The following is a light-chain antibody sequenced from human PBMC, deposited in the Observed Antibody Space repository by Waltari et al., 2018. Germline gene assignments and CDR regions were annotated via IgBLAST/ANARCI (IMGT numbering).Light chain of an antibody. Sequence: QTVLTQEPSLSVSPGGTVTLTCALSSGSVSSTSYATWYQQTPGPTPRPLVYKGNGRSSGVPDRFSGSILGNKAALTITGAQADDESDYYCSMYMGSGIWVFGGGTKLTVL. V-gene: IGLV8-61*01. CDR3: SMYMGSGIWV. CDR1: SGSVSSTSY. CDR2: KGN. J-gene: IGLJ3*02.